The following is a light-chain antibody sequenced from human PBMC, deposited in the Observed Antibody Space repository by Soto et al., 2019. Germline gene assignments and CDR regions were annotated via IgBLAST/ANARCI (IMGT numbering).Light chain of an antibody. V-gene: IGKV3-15*01. CDR2: GAS. CDR1: QSVSSN. CDR3: QQYNNWPPIFT. J-gene: IGKJ3*01. Sequence: EIVMTQSPATLSVSPGERATLSCRASQSVSSNLAWYQQKPGQAPRLLIYGASTRATGIPARFSGSGSGTEFTLTISSLQSEDFAVYYCQQYNNWPPIFTFGPATKVDIK.